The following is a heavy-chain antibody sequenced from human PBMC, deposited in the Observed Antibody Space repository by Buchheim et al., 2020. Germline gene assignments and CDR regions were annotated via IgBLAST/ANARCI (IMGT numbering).Heavy chain of an antibody. J-gene: IGHJ6*02. CDR3: ARDLERDFWSGHYGVRGELASYGLDV. CDR1: GYSFTRHY. CDR2: INPNVGST. D-gene: IGHD3-3*01. V-gene: IGHV1-46*01. Sequence: QVQLVQSGAEVKKPGASVKVSCKTSGYSFTRHYMHWVRQAPGQGLEWMGIINPNVGSTNYAQKFQGRVTMTRDASTSTVFMELSSLRSEDTAVYYCARDLERDFWSGHYGVRGELASYGLDVWGQGTT.